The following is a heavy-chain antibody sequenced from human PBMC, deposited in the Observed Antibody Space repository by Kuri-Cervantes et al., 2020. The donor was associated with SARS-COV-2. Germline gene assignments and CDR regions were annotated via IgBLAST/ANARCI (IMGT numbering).Heavy chain of an antibody. CDR3: ARAWGRVAVRLYYFDY. V-gene: IGHV4-34*01. CDR1: GGSFSGYY. Sequence: SETLSLTCAVYGGSFSGYYWSWIRQPPGKGLEWIGEINHSGSTNYNPSLKSRVTISVDTSENQFSLKLSSVTAADTAVYYCARAWGRVAVRLYYFDYWGQGTLVTVSS. J-gene: IGHJ4*02. D-gene: IGHD6-19*01. CDR2: INHSGST.